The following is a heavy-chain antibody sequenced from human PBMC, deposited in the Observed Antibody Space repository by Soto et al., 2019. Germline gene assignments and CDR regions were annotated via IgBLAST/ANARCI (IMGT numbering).Heavy chain of an antibody. V-gene: IGHV3-53*01. J-gene: IGHJ4*02. CDR1: GFTVSNNY. Sequence: EVQLVESGGGLIQPGGSLRLSCAVSGFTVSNNYMSWVRQAPGKGLEGVSVIYSGGYTAYGDSVKGRFTISRDNSKNTLYFQMKTRSPDGTAFFYWATHPGGGGYWGQGTLVTVSS. D-gene: IGHD3-10*01. CDR3: ATHPGGGGY. CDR2: IYSGGYT.